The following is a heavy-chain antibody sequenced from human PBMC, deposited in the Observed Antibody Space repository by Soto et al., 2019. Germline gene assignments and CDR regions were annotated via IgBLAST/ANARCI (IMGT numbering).Heavy chain of an antibody. CDR2: IIPTFGTA. J-gene: IGHJ6*02. D-gene: IGHD2-15*01. CDR1: GGTFSSYA. V-gene: IGHV1-69*13. Sequence: SVKVSCKASGGTFSSYAISWVRQAPGQGLEWMGGIIPTFGTANYAQKFQGRVTITADESTSTAYMELSSLRSEDTAVYYCARGGRGTYYYYYGMDVWGQGTTVTAP. CDR3: ARGGRGTYYYYYGMDV.